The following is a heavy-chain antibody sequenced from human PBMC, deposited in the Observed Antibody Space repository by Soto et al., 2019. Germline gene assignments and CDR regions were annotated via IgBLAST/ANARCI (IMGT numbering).Heavy chain of an antibody. D-gene: IGHD6-13*01. V-gene: IGHV1-69*13. CDR2: IIPIFGTA. CDR1: GGTFSSYA. CDR3: ARVRLGQQLVTFVY. J-gene: IGHJ4*02. Sequence: ASVKVSCKASGGTFSSYAISWVRQAPGQGLEWMGGIIPIFGTANYAQKFQGRVTITADESTSTAYMELSSLRSEDTAVYYCARVRLGQQLVTFVYWGQGTLVTVS.